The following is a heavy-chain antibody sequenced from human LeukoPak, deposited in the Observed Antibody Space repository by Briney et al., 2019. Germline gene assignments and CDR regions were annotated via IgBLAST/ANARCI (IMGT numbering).Heavy chain of an antibody. Sequence: SVKVSCKPSGGTFSSYAIHWVRQAPGQGLEWMGGIIPISATVNYAQKFQGRVAITADGSTTTAYMELSSLRSDDTAVYFCARIVLGAFNWFDPWGQGTLVTVSS. CDR3: ARIVLGAFNWFDP. CDR1: GGTFSSYA. CDR2: IIPISATV. J-gene: IGHJ5*02. V-gene: IGHV1-69*13. D-gene: IGHD1-26*01.